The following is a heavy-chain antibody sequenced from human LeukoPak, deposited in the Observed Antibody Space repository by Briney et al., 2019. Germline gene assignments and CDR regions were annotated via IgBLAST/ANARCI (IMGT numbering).Heavy chain of an antibody. CDR1: GFTVSSNY. Sequence: GGSLRLSCAASGFTVSSNYMSWVRQAPGKGLEWVSAISGSGGSTYYADSVKGRFTISRDNSKNTLYLQMNSLRAEDTAVYYCAKNFPGIAVAGTRFDYFDYWGQGTLVTVSS. D-gene: IGHD6-19*01. J-gene: IGHJ4*02. V-gene: IGHV3-23*01. CDR3: AKNFPGIAVAGTRFDYFDY. CDR2: ISGSGGST.